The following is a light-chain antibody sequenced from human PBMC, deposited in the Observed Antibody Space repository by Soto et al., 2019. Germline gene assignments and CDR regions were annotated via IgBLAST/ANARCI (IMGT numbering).Light chain of an antibody. V-gene: IGLV2-11*01. CDR2: DVI. Sequence: QSALTQPRSVSGSPGQSVTISCTGTSGDVGGFNYVSWYQQHPGNAPKLMIYDVIKRPSGVPDRFSGSKSGNTASLTISGLQAEDEADYYCCSYAGSFIWVFGGG. J-gene: IGLJ3*02. CDR1: SGDVGGFNY. CDR3: CSYAGSFIWV.